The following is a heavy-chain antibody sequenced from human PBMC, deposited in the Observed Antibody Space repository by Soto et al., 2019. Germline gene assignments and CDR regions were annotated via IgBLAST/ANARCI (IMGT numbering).Heavy chain of an antibody. CDR3: TSLPRY. Sequence: VQVMESGGGLVKPGGSLRLSCAASGFTVTNAWMTWVRQAPGKGLEWVGRIKSKTDGGTIDYGAPVKGRFTISRDDSKNTVYLQMNSLKTDDTAVYFCTSLPRYWGQGTLVTVSS. CDR2: IKSKTDGGTI. J-gene: IGHJ4*02. V-gene: IGHV3-15*01. CDR1: GFTVTNAW.